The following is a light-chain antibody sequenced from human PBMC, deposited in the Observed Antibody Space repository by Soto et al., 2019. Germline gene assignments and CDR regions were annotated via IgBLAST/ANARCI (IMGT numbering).Light chain of an antibody. CDR1: QSITTY. CDR2: AAA. Sequence: IQMTQSPSSLSASVGDRVTITCRASQSITTYLNWYQQTSGEAPKLLIYAAARLQTGVPSRVSGSGSGTDFTLTISSLQPGDFATDYCQQAYGAPPTFGQGTKVDIK. CDR3: QQAYGAPPT. J-gene: IGKJ1*01. V-gene: IGKV1-39*01.